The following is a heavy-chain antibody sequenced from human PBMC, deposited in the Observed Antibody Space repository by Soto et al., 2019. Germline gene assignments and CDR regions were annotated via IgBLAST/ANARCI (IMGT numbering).Heavy chain of an antibody. CDR1: GGSFSGHY. Sequence: PSETLSLTCAVYGGSFSGHYWNWIRQPQGKGLEWIGEINHSGRTNYNPSLKSRVTISLDTSKKEFSLKMTSVTAADTAVYYCARWGDDYGDNQNWFDPWGQGTPVTV. J-gene: IGHJ5*02. D-gene: IGHD4-17*01. CDR3: ARWGDDYGDNQNWFDP. V-gene: IGHV4-34*01. CDR2: INHSGRT.